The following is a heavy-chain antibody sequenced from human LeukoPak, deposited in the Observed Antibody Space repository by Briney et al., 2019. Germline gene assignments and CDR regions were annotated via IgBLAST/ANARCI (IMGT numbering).Heavy chain of an antibody. V-gene: IGHV1-2*02. J-gene: IGHJ6*02. CDR2: INPNSGGT. CDR1: GYTFTGYY. Sequence: ASVKVSCKASGYTFTGYYMHWVRQAPGQGLEWMGWINPNSGGTNYAQKFQGRVTMTRDTSISTAYMELSRLRSDDTAVYYCARDEVAPTIPNYYYGMDVWGQGTTVTVSS. D-gene: IGHD2-15*01. CDR3: ARDEVAPTIPNYYYGMDV.